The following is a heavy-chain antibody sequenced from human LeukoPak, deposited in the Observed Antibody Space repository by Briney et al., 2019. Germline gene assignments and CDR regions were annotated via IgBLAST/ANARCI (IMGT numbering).Heavy chain of an antibody. V-gene: IGHV4-59*01. D-gene: IGHD4-11*01. CDR3: ARAYSNYVSYYYGMDV. Sequence: SETLSLTCTVSGGSISSYYWSWIRQPPGKGLEWIGYIYYSGSTNYNPSLKSRVTISVDTSKNQFSLKLGSVTAADTAVYYCARAYSNYVSYYYGMDVWGQGTTVTVSS. CDR2: IYYSGST. J-gene: IGHJ6*02. CDR1: GGSISSYY.